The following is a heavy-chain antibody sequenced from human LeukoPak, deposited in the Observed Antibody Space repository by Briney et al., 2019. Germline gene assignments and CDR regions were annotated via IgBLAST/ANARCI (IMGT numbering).Heavy chain of an antibody. CDR1: GGSFSGYY. D-gene: IGHD6-19*01. Sequence: SETLSLTCAVYGGSFSGYYWSWIRQPPGKGLEWIGEINHSGSTNYNPSLKSRVTISVDTSKNQFSLKLSSVTAADTAVYYCARGGIAVNWFDPWGQGTLFTVSS. CDR2: INHSGST. CDR3: ARGGIAVNWFDP. V-gene: IGHV4-34*01. J-gene: IGHJ5*02.